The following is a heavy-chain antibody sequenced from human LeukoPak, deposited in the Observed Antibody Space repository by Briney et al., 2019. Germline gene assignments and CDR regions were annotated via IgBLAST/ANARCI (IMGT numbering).Heavy chain of an antibody. Sequence: QPGGSLRLSCAASGFTVSSNYMSWVRQAPGKGLEWVSVIYSGGSTYYADSVKGRFTISRDNSKNTLYLQMNSLRAEDTAVYYCASGGSGSYYNVGAFDIWGQGTMVTVSS. D-gene: IGHD3-10*01. CDR2: IYSGGST. J-gene: IGHJ3*02. V-gene: IGHV3-66*01. CDR3: ASGGSGSYYNVGAFDI. CDR1: GFTVSSNY.